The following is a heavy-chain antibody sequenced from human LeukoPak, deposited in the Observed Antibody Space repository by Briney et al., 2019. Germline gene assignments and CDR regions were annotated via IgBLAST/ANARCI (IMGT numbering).Heavy chain of an antibody. CDR2: IHYSGST. CDR3: ARHRGYDLFDY. D-gene: IGHD5-12*01. CDR1: GDSISSYW. J-gene: IGHJ4*02. Sequence: NASETLSLTCTVSGDSISSYWWSWLRQSPGKGLEWIGYIHYSGSTKYNPSFKSRVTISVDTSKNQFSLKVSSVTAADTAVYYCARHRGYDLFDYWGQGTLVTVSS. V-gene: IGHV4-59*08.